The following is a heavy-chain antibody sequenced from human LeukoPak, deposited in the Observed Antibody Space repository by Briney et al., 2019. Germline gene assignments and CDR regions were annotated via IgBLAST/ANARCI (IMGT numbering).Heavy chain of an antibody. Sequence: GGSLRLSRAVSGFSVISYGMHWVRQAPGKGLEWVAFIRYDGSNKYYADSVKGRFTISRDNSKNTLYLQMNSLRAEDTAVYYCAKDPRGGMITFGGVIVDYWGQGTLVTVSS. D-gene: IGHD3-16*02. CDR1: GFSVISYG. CDR3: AKDPRGGMITFGGVIVDY. J-gene: IGHJ4*02. CDR2: IRYDGSNK. V-gene: IGHV3-30*02.